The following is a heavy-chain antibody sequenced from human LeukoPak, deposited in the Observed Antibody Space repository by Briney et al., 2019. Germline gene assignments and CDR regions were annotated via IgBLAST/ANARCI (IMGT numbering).Heavy chain of an antibody. Sequence: NPSETLSLTCTVSGGSISSYYWSWIRQPPGKGLEWIGSFFYSGSTNYNPSLKSRVTISVDTSKNQFSLKLSSVTAADPALYYCARGQDYYGSGSYGYYFDYWGQGTLVTVSS. CDR1: GGSISSYY. V-gene: IGHV4-59*01. D-gene: IGHD3-10*01. J-gene: IGHJ4*02. CDR2: FFYSGST. CDR3: ARGQDYYGSGSYGYYFDY.